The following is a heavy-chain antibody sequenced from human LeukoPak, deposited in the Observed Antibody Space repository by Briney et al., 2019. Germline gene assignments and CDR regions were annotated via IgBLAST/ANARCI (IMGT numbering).Heavy chain of an antibody. CDR3: LRGSGSRWYFDY. CDR2: TYYRSKWYN. D-gene: IGHD3-10*01. V-gene: IGHV6-1*01. Sequence: SQTLSLTCALSGDSPSSNSAAWNWLRQSPSRGLEWLGRTYYRSKWYNDYAVSVKSRITIKPDTSKNQFSLQLNSMTPEDTAVYYCLRGSGSRWYFDYWGQGTLVTVSS. J-gene: IGHJ4*02. CDR1: GDSPSSNSAA.